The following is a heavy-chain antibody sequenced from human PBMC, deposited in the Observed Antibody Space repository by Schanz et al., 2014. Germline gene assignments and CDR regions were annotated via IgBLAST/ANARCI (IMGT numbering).Heavy chain of an antibody. CDR3: ARARSSICYCFDY. V-gene: IGHV1-18*01. Sequence: QVQLVQSGAEMKKPGSSVKVSCKASGGTFSSDTFSWVRQAPGQGLQWMGWISPYTGNTNYAQTLQGSITMTTDTTTSTAYMEMSSLRSEDTALYCCARARSSICYCFDYWGQGTLVTVSS. CDR1: GGTFSSDT. J-gene: IGHJ4*02. CDR2: ISPYTGNT. D-gene: IGHD6-13*01.